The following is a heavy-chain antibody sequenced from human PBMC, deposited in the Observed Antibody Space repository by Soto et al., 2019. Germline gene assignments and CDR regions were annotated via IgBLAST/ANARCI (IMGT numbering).Heavy chain of an antibody. CDR1: GVTISTYY. J-gene: IGHJ4*02. CDR2: IYYTGST. CDR3: AKYRRTEAEGFTLDY. Sequence: LSLTCAVSGVTISTYYWSWIRQPPGKGLEWIGYIYYTGSTTYNPSLESRVTMSVDTSKNQFSLKLNSVNAADTAVYYCAKYRRTEAEGFTLDYWGRGTLVTVYS. D-gene: IGHD6-13*01. V-gene: IGHV4-59*01.